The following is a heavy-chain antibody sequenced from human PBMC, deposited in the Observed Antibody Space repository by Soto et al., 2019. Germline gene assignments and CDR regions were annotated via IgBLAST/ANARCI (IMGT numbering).Heavy chain of an antibody. J-gene: IGHJ4*02. Sequence: QVQLVESGGGVVQPGRSLRLSCAASGFTFSSYAMHWVRQAPGKGLEWVAVISYDGSNKYYADSVKGRFTISRDNSKNSLYLQMNSLRAEDTAVYYCARDGDSIAAAGDYPDYWGQGTLVTVSS. CDR3: ARDGDSIAAAGDYPDY. D-gene: IGHD6-13*01. V-gene: IGHV3-30-3*01. CDR1: GFTFSSYA. CDR2: ISYDGSNK.